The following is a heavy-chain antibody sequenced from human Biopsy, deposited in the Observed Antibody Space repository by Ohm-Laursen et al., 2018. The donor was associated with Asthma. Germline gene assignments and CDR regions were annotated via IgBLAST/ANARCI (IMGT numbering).Heavy chain of an antibody. V-gene: IGHV3-30*18. Sequence: SLRLSCTASGFTFMTYGMHWVRQVPGKGLEWVAVVSYDGGVAHYADSMKGRFTISRDNAKSTLYLQMNRLRTDDTAVYYCAKRRGYSDLTDFDHWGQGTLVTVSS. CDR3: AKRRGYSDLTDFDH. D-gene: IGHD3-3*01. J-gene: IGHJ4*02. CDR2: VSYDGGVA. CDR1: GFTFMTYG.